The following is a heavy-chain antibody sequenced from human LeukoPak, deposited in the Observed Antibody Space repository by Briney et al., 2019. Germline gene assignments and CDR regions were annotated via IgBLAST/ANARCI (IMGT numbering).Heavy chain of an antibody. J-gene: IGHJ4*02. D-gene: IGHD3-22*01. Sequence: EASVKVSCKASGYSFTGYYIHWVRQAPGQGLEWMGWINPNSGGTNYAQKFQGRVTMTRDTSISTAYMELSRLRSDDTAVYYCAREIHDRIPAALDYWGQGTLVTVSS. CDR2: INPNSGGT. CDR3: AREIHDRIPAALDY. V-gene: IGHV1-2*02. CDR1: GYSFTGYY.